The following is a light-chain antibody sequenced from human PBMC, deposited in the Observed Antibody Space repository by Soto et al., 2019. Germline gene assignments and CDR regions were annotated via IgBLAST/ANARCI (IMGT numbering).Light chain of an antibody. CDR1: SSDVDGYNY. CDR3: SSYASSSTPYV. V-gene: IGLV2-14*01. J-gene: IGLJ1*01. Sequence: QSVLTQPASVSGSPGQSITISCTGTSSDVDGYNYVSWYQQHPGKAPKLMIYEVNNRPSGVSNRFSGSKSGNTASLTISGLQTEDEADYYCSSYASSSTPYVFGTGTKVTVL. CDR2: EVN.